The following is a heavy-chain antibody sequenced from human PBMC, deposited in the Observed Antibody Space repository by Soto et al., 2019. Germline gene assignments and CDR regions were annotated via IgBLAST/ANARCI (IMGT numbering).Heavy chain of an antibody. CDR2: ISGSGGST. CDR3: AKATIAAANGASFGMDV. V-gene: IGHV3-23*01. D-gene: IGHD6-13*01. Sequence: PGGSLRLSCAASGFTFSSYAMSWVRQAPGKGLEWVSAISGSGGSTYYADSVKGRFTISRDNSKNTLYLQMNSLRAEDTAVYYCAKATIAAANGASFGMDVWGQGTTVTVSS. J-gene: IGHJ6*02. CDR1: GFTFSSYA.